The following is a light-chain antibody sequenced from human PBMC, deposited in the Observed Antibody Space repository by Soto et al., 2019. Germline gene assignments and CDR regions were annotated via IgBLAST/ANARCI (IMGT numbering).Light chain of an antibody. Sequence: EIVLTQSPGTLSFSPGERATVSCRASQSVSSSYLAWYQQNPGQAPRLLIYGASSRATGIPDRFSGSGSGTDFTLTISRLEPEDFAVYYCQQYGSSAITFGQGTRLEIK. CDR2: GAS. CDR3: QQYGSSAIT. CDR1: QSVSSSY. J-gene: IGKJ5*01. V-gene: IGKV3-20*01.